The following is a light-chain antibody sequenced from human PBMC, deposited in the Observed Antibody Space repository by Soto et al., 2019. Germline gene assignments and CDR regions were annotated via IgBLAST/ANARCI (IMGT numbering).Light chain of an antibody. CDR2: DAS. V-gene: IGKV1-5*01. CDR3: LQYNTYRA. CDR1: QSISSW. Sequence: DIQLTQSPSTLSASVGDRVTITCRASQSISSWLAWYQQKPGKAPKLLIYDASNLESGVPSRFSGSGSGTEFTLTISYLQPDDLATYYCLQYNTYRAFGQGTKV. J-gene: IGKJ1*01.